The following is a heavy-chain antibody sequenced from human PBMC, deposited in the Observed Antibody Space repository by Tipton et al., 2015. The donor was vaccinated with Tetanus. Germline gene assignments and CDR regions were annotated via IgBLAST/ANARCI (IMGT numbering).Heavy chain of an antibody. V-gene: IGHV4-34*09. D-gene: IGHD7-27*01. CDR2: IHPSGST. J-gene: IGHJ2*01. CDR1: GGTFSGYY. Sequence: TLSLTCTIYGGTFSGYYCSWIRQPPGRGLEWIGEIHPSGSTNYNPSLTSRITMSVDTSKNQFSLKLSSVMAADTALYYCAIFNWGFEWYLDPWSRGTLVTVSS. CDR3: AIFNWGFEWYLDP.